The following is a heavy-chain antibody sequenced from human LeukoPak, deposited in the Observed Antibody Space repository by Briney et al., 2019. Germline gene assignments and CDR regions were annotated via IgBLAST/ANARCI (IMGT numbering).Heavy chain of an antibody. D-gene: IGHD2/OR15-2a*01. CDR3: ARAYYRVDY. J-gene: IGHJ4*02. CDR2: ISGDGSST. V-gene: IGHV3-74*01. CDR1: GFTFSSYW. Sequence: GGSLRLSCAASGFTFSSYWVHWVRQAPGEGLVWVSRISGDGSSTSYADSVKGRFTISRDNAKNTLYLQMNSLRAEGTAVYYCARAYYRVDYWGQGTLVTVSS.